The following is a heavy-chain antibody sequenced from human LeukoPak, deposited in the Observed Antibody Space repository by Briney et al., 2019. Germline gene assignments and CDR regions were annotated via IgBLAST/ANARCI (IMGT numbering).Heavy chain of an antibody. CDR1: GGTFSSYA. CDR2: IIPIFGTA. D-gene: IGHD5-24*01. J-gene: IGHJ6*02. CDR3: ARARDGYNFHYYYYGMDV. V-gene: IGHV1-69*13. Sequence: SVKVSCKASGGTFSSYAISWVRQAPGQGLEWMGGIIPIFGTANYAQKFQGRVTITADESTSTAYMELSSLRSEYTAVYYCARARDGYNFHYYYYGMDVWGQGTTVTVSS.